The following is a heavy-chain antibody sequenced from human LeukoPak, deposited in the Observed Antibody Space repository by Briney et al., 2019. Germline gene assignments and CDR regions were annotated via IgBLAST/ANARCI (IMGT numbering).Heavy chain of an antibody. J-gene: IGHJ4*02. D-gene: IGHD5-24*01. Sequence: SETLSLTCTVSGGSISSSSYYWGWIRQPPGKGLEWIGSIYYSRSTYYNPSLKSRVTISVDTSKNQFSLKLSSVTAADTAVYYCARGVEMATITDYWGQGTLVTVSS. CDR1: GGSISSSSYY. CDR2: IYYSRST. V-gene: IGHV4-39*07. CDR3: ARGVEMATITDY.